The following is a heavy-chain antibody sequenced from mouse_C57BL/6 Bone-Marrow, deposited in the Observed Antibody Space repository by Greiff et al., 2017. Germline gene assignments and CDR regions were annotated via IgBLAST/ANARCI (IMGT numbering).Heavy chain of an antibody. CDR1: GYTFTSYW. CDR3: AIWYPMDY. Sequence: VQLKQSGAELVKPGASVKLSCKASGYTFTSYWMQWVKQRPGQGLEWIGEIDPSDSYTNYNQKFKGKATLTVDTSSSTAYMQLRSLTSEDSAFYYCAIWYPMDYWGQGTSVTVSS. J-gene: IGHJ4*01. V-gene: IGHV1-50*01. CDR2: IDPSDSYT. D-gene: IGHD1-1*02.